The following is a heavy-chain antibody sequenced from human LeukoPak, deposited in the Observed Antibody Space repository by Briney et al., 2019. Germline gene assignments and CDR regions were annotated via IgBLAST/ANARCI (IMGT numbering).Heavy chain of an antibody. V-gene: IGHV3-48*03. J-gene: IGHJ6*03. CDR2: ISSSGSTI. CDR1: GFTFRSYE. CDR3: ARERNYYYMDV. Sequence: GGSLRLSCAASGFTFRSYEMNWVRQAPGKGLEWVSYISSSGSTIYYADSVKDRFTISRDNARNSLYLQMNSLRAEDTAVYYCARERNYYYMDVWGKGTTVTVSS.